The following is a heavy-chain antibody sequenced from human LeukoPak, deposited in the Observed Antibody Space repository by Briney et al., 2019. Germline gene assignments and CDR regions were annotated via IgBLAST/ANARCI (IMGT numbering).Heavy chain of an antibody. J-gene: IGHJ4*02. CDR3: AKAKVFGSGLSPFDY. D-gene: IGHD3-10*01. CDR2: ISYDGSNK. V-gene: IGHV3-30*04. CDR1: GFTFSSYA. Sequence: GGSLRLSCAASGFTFSSYAMHWVRQAPGKGLEWVAVISYDGSNKYYADSVKGRFTISRDNSKNTLYLQMNSLRAEDTAVYYCAKAKVFGSGLSPFDYWGQGTLVTVSS.